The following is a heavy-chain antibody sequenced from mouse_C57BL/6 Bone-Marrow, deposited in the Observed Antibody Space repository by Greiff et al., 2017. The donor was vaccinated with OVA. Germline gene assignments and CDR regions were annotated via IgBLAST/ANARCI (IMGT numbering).Heavy chain of an antibody. J-gene: IGHJ3*01. V-gene: IGHV5-6*01. D-gene: IGHD4-1*01. CDR1: GFTFSSYG. Sequence: DVQLQEPGGDLVKPGGSLKLSCAASGFTFSSYGMSWVRQTPDKRLEWVATISSGGSYTYYPDSVKGRFTISRDNAKNTLYLQMSSLKSEDAAMYYCARRAGTAYWGQGTLVTVSA. CDR2: ISSGGSYT. CDR3: ARRAGTAY.